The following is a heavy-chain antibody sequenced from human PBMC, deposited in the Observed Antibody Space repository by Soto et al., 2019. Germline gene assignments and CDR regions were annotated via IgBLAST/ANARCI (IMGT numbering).Heavy chain of an antibody. CDR1: GGSIISDY. CDR2: ISYSGST. J-gene: IGHJ4*02. D-gene: IGHD1-26*01. V-gene: IGHV4-59*01. Sequence: PSETLSLTCTVSGGSIISDYLSWIRQPPGKGLEWIGYISYSGSTNYNPSLKSLVTISVDTSKNQFSLKLFSVTAADTAVYYCARVLSGSSLFDYWGQGTLVTVSS. CDR3: ARVLSGSSLFDY.